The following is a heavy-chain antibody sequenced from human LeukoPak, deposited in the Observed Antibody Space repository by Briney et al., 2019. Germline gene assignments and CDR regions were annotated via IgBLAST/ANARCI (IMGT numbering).Heavy chain of an antibody. CDR3: TTDLIAVADDDY. V-gene: IGHV3-15*01. CDR2: IKSKTDGETT. Sequence: GGSLRLSCAASGFTFSNAWMNWVRQAPGKGLEWVGRIKSKTDGETTDYAAPVKGRFTISRDDSKNTLYLQMNSLKTEDTAVYYCTTDLIAVADDDYWGQGTLVTVSS. D-gene: IGHD6-19*01. J-gene: IGHJ4*02. CDR1: GFTFSNAW.